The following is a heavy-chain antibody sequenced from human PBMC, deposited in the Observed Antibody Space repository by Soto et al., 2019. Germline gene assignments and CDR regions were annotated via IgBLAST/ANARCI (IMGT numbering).Heavy chain of an antibody. V-gene: IGHV4-39*01. Sequence: SETLSLTCTVSGGSISSSSYYWGWIRQPPGKGLEWIGSIYYSGSTYYNTSLKSRVTISVDTSKNQFSLKLSSVTAADTAVYYCARHLGYCSSTSCYFRAAYYYYYGMDVWGQGTTVTVSS. CDR2: IYYSGST. J-gene: IGHJ6*02. D-gene: IGHD2-2*01. CDR1: GGSISSSSYY. CDR3: ARHLGYCSSTSCYFRAAYYYYYGMDV.